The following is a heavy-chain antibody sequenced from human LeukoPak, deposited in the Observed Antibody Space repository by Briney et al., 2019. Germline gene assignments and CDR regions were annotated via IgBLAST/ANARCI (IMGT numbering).Heavy chain of an antibody. J-gene: IGHJ4*02. CDR3: ARDSSGWSKNY. D-gene: IGHD6-19*01. CDR1: GFTFSTDA. V-gene: IGHV3-23*01. Sequence: PGGSLRLSCAASGFTFSTDAMTWVRQAPGKGLQWLSAISGSGGSTYYGDSVKGRFTISRDNSKNMMYLQMNSLRVEDTAVYYCARDSSGWSKNYWGQGTLVTVSS. CDR2: ISGSGGST.